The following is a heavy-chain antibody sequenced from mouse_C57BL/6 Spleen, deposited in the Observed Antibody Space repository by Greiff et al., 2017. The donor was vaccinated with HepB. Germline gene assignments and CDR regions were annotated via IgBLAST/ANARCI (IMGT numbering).Heavy chain of an antibody. D-gene: IGHD1-1*01. Sequence: EVKLMESGGGLVKPGGSLKLSCAASGFTFSSYTMSWVRQTPEKRLEWVATISGGGGNTYYPDSVKGRFTISRDNAKNTLYLQMSSLRSEDTALYYCASPYGSSYSWYFDVWGTGTTVTVSS. CDR3: ASPYGSSYSWYFDV. J-gene: IGHJ1*03. CDR1: GFTFSSYT. V-gene: IGHV5-9*01. CDR2: ISGGGGNT.